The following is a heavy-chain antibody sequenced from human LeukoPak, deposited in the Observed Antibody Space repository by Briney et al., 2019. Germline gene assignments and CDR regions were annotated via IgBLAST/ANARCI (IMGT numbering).Heavy chain of an antibody. V-gene: IGHV4-39*07. CDR2: IYYSGST. J-gene: IGHJ6*03. CDR3: ARDSGVSGYDPDYYYMDV. CDR1: GGSISSSSYY. Sequence: SETLSLTCTVSGGSISSSSYYWGWIRQPPGKGLEWIGSIYYSGSTYYNPSLKSRVTISVDTSKNQFSLKLSSVTAADTAVYYCARDSGVSGYDPDYYYMDVWGKGTTVTVSS. D-gene: IGHD5-12*01.